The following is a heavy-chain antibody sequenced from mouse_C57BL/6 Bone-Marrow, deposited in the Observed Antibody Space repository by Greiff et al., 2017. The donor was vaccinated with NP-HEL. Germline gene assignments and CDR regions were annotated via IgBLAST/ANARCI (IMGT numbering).Heavy chain of an antibody. CDR2: ISSGGDYI. J-gene: IGHJ3*01. CDR3: TRDRDYSNSH. Sequence: DVQLVESGEGLVKPGGSLKLSCAASGFTFSSYAMSWVRQTPEKRLEWVAYISSGGDYIYYADTVKGRFTISRDNARNTLYLQMSSLKSEDTAMYYCTRDRDYSNSHWGQGTLVTVSA. D-gene: IGHD2-5*01. V-gene: IGHV5-9-1*02. CDR1: GFTFSSYA.